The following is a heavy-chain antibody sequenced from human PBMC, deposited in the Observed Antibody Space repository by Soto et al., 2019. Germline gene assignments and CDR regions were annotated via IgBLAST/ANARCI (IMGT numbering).Heavy chain of an antibody. J-gene: IGHJ4*02. D-gene: IGHD2-15*01. Sequence: QVQLQESGPGLVKPSQTLSLTCTVSGGSINSGDYFWSWIRQAPGKDLEWIGYIYHSGSTNYTPSLLSRVTISLDTTNKQFTLNLTSVTVADTAVYYCARAGRWWPFDDWGQGTLVTVSS. CDR1: GGSINSGDYF. V-gene: IGHV4-30-4*01. CDR3: ARAGRWWPFDD. CDR2: IYHSGST.